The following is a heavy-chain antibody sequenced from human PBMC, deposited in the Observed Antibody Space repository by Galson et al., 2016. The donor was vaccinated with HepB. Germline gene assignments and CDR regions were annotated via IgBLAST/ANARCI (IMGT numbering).Heavy chain of an antibody. J-gene: IGHJ4*02. CDR3: AINSGSYYGY. CDR1: EFTFSNAW. Sequence: SLRLSCAGSEFTFSNAWMSWVRQAPGKGLEWVGLIKTKTDGGTTDYAAPVKGRFTISRDDSRNTLFPQMNSLKTEDTAVYYCAINSGSYYGYWGQGTLVTVSS. D-gene: IGHD1-26*01. V-gene: IGHV3-15*01. CDR2: IKTKTDGGTT.